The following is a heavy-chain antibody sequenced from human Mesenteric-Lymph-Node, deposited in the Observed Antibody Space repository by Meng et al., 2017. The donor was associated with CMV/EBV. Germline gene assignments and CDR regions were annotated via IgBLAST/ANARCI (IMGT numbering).Heavy chain of an antibody. CDR3: ATIRGVDY. D-gene: IGHD3-10*01. Sequence: QGLEWMGRINPNSGGTDYAQKFQGRVTMTRDTSISTAYMELSRLRSDDTAVYYCATIRGVDYWGQGTLVAVSS. CDR2: INPNSGGT. J-gene: IGHJ4*02. V-gene: IGHV1-2*06.